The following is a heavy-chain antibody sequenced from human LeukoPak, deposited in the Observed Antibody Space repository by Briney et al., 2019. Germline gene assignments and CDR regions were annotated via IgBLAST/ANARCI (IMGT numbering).Heavy chain of an antibody. J-gene: IGHJ4*02. CDR3: AKRPYSGSYSDY. D-gene: IGHD1-26*01. V-gene: IGHV3-30*18. CDR1: GFTFSSYG. Sequence: GGSLRLSCAASGFTFSSYGMHWVRQAPGKGLEWVAVISYGGSNKYYADSVKGRFTISRDNSKNTLYLQMNSLRAEDTAVYYCAKRPYSGSYSDYWGQGTLVAVSS. CDR2: ISYGGSNK.